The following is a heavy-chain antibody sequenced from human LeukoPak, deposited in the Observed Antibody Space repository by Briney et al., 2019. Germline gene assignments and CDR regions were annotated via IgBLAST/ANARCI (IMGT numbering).Heavy chain of an antibody. CDR3: ARDLWTGSYNY. D-gene: IGHD1-26*01. V-gene: IGHV3-7*03. J-gene: IGHJ4*02. CDR2: IKQDGSEK. CDR1: GFTFSSYA. Sequence: GGSLRLSCAVSGFTFSSYAMSWVRQAPGKGLEWVANIKQDGSEKYYVDSVKGRFTISRDNSKNALYLQMNSLRAEDTAVYYCARDLWTGSYNYWGQGTLVSVSS.